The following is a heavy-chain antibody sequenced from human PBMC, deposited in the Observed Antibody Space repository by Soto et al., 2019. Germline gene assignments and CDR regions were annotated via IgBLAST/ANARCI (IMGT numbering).Heavy chain of an antibody. D-gene: IGHD4-4*01. CDR3: AKGTSSTVDYSSDY. J-gene: IGHJ4*02. CDR2: ISGGGGST. CDR1: GFTFSSYA. V-gene: IGHV3-23*01. Sequence: GGSLRLSCAASGFTFSSYAMSWVRQAPGKGLEWVSAISGGGGSTYYADSVKGRFTISRDNSKNTLYLQMNSLRAEDTAVYYCAKGTSSTVDYSSDYCGKGTLVTGSS.